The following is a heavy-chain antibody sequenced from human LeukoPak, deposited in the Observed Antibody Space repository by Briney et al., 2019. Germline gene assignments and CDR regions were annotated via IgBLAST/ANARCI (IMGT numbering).Heavy chain of an antibody. V-gene: IGHV3-30*02. CDR1: GFTFSSYG. D-gene: IGHD3-10*01. CDR2: IRFDGSNE. CDR3: AKQMVRGVTYFDY. J-gene: IGHJ4*02. Sequence: GGSLRLPCAASGFTFSSYGMHWVRQAPGKGLEWVAFIRFDGSNEYYADSVKGRFTISRDNSKDTLYLQMNSLRAEDTAVFYCAKQMVRGVTYFDYWGQGTLVTVSS.